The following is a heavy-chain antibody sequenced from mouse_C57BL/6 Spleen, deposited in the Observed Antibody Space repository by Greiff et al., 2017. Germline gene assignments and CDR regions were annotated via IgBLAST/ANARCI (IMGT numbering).Heavy chain of an antibody. J-gene: IGHJ4*01. CDR1: GYTFTSYW. D-gene: IGHD1-1*01. CDR3: ARWNLKYYGSSPRYMDY. Sequence: VQLQQSGAELVMPGASVKLSCKASGYTFTSYWMHWVKQRPGQGLEWIGEIDPSDSYTNYNQKFKGKSTLTVDKSSSTAYMQLSSLTSEDSAVYYCARWNLKYYGSSPRYMDYWGQGTSVTVSS. CDR2: IDPSDSYT. V-gene: IGHV1-69*01.